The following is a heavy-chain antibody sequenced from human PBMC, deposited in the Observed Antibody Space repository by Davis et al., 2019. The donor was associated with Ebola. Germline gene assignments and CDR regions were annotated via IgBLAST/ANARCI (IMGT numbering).Heavy chain of an antibody. CDR2: ISSSSNYI. V-gene: IGHV3-21*01. J-gene: IGHJ6*02. CDR1: GFTFSSNG. CDR3: ARHRHYGMDV. Sequence: GESLKISCAASGFTFSSNGMNWVRQAPGKGLEWVSFISSSSNYIYYADSVKGRFTVSRDNAKNSLYLQMNSLRAEDTAVYYCARHRHYGMDVWGQGTTVTVSS.